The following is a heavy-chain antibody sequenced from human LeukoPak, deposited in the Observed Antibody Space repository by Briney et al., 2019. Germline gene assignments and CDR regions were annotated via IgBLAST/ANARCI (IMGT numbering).Heavy chain of an antibody. Sequence: GGSLRLSCAASGFTVSSNYMSWVRQAPGKGLEWVSVIYSGGSTYYADSVKGRLTISRDNSKNTLYLQMNSLRAEDTAVYYCARARHSGYDWDYYYMDVWGKGTTVTVSS. V-gene: IGHV3-53*01. D-gene: IGHD5-12*01. CDR2: IYSGGST. CDR3: ARARHSGYDWDYYYMDV. J-gene: IGHJ6*03. CDR1: GFTVSSNY.